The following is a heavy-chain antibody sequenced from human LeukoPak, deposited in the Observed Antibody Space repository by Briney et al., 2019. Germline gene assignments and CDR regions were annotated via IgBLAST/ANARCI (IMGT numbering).Heavy chain of an antibody. CDR3: ANTDYDSWSGYGGTIIY. J-gene: IGHJ4*02. D-gene: IGHD3-3*01. CDR1: GFTFSSYG. V-gene: IGHV3-30*02. Sequence: PGGSLRLSCAASGFTFSSYGMHWVRQAPGKGLEWVAFIRYDGSNKYYADSMKGRFTISRDNSKNTLYLQMNSLRAEDTAVYYCANTDYDSWSGYGGTIIYWGQGTLVTVSS. CDR2: IRYDGSNK.